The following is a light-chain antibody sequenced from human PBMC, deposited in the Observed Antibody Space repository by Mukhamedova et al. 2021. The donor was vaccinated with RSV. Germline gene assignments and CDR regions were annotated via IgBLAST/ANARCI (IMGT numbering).Light chain of an antibody. CDR3: QAWDDKTGV. J-gene: IGLJ1*01. Sequence: GQSPVLVIFQDIQRPSGISERFSGSNSGNTATLTITGTQTADEADYYCQAWDDKTGVFGTGTTGTVL. V-gene: IGLV3-1*01. CDR2: QDI.